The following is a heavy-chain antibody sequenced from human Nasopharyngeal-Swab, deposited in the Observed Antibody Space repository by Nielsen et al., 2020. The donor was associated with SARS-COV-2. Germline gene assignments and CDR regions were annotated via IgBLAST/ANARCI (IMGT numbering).Heavy chain of an antibody. V-gene: IGHV4-30-4*01. CDR3: ARGGFGELLLGY. D-gene: IGHD3-10*01. CDR2: IYYSGST. J-gene: IGHJ4*02. Sequence: RQAPGKGLEWIGYIYYSGSTYYNPSLKSRVTISVDTSKNQFSLKLSSVTAADTAVYYCARGGFGELLLGYWGQGTLVTVSS.